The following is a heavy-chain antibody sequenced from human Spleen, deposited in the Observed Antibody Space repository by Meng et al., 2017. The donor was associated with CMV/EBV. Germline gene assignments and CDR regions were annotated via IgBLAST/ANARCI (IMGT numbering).Heavy chain of an antibody. V-gene: IGHV1-46*01. J-gene: IGHJ4*02. CDR1: GSTFTGNY. CDR2: INPGGGST. Sequence: QVRRWESGAEVKEPGAAVKVPCKAPGSTFTGNYMHRVRPAPGQGLEWMGIINPGGGSTSYGQKFQGRVTMTRDTSTSTVYMDLSSLRSEDTAVYYCARGLAYSRANWGQGTLVTVSS. D-gene: IGHD6-13*01. CDR3: ARGLAYSRAN.